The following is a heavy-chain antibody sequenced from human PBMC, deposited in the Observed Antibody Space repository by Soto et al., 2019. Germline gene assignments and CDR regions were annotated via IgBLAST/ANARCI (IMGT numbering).Heavy chain of an antibody. Sequence: ASVKVSCKASGYTFTSHGISWVRQAPGQGLEWMGWISAYNGNTNYAQKLQGRVTMTTDTSTSTAYMELRSLRSDDTAVYYCAXVRTIFGVVIMADGMDVWGQGTTVTVSS. D-gene: IGHD3-3*01. CDR3: AXVRTIFGVVIMADGMDV. V-gene: IGHV1-18*01. J-gene: IGHJ6*02. CDR2: ISAYNGNT. CDR1: GYTFTSHG.